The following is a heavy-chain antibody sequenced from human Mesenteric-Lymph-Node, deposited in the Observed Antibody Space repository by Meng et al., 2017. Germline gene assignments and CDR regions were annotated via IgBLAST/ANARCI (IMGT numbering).Heavy chain of an antibody. CDR3: AKSLEAAATEFDY. Sequence: QVQLVESGGGVVQPGRSLRLSCAASGFTFSSYGMHWVRQAPGKGLEWVALISYDGNKKYYGDSVKGRFTISRDISKNTLYLQMNSLRPEDTAVYFCAKSLEAAATEFDYWGQGTLVTVSS. CDR1: GFTFSSYG. CDR2: ISYDGNKK. D-gene: IGHD2-15*01. J-gene: IGHJ4*02. V-gene: IGHV3-30*18.